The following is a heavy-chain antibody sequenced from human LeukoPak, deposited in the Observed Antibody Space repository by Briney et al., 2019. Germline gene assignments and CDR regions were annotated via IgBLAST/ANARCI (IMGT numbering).Heavy chain of an antibody. V-gene: IGHV3-30*18. Sequence: GGSLRLSCAASGFAFSNYGMHWVRQGPGKGMEWVAIISYDGTGESYADSVKGRFTISRDNSKNTLYLQIHSLRAEDTAVYYCAKDRWPVTNTRQADCWGQGTLVTVSS. J-gene: IGHJ4*02. CDR1: GFAFSNYG. CDR2: ISYDGTGE. D-gene: IGHD2-8*01. CDR3: AKDRWPVTNTRQADC.